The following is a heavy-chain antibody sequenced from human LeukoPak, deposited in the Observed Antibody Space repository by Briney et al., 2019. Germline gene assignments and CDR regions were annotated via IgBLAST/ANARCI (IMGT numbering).Heavy chain of an antibody. V-gene: IGHV1-2*02. CDR2: INPNGGGT. Sequence: ASVKVSCKASGYTFTGYYMHWVRQAPGQGLEWMGWINPNGGGTNYAQKFQGRVTMTRDTSISTAYMELSRLRSDDTAMYYCARVRYRLAETYIDYWGQGTLVTVSS. J-gene: IGHJ4*02. D-gene: IGHD3-16*01. CDR1: GYTFTGYY. CDR3: ARVRYRLAETYIDY.